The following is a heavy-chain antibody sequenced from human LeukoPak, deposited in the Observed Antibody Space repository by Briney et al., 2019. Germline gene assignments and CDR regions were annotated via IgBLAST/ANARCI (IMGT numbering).Heavy chain of an antibody. D-gene: IGHD4-17*01. V-gene: IGHV3-7*03. CDR1: GFTFSSYW. Sequence: GGSLRLSCAASGFTFSSYWMSWVRQAPGKGLEWVATIRQDGSQKYYVDSVKGRFTISRDNAKNSLYLQMNSLKTEDTAVYYCTTMTTVTPRFHPKDYYYYMDVWGKGTTVTVSS. J-gene: IGHJ6*03. CDR3: TTMTTVTPRFHPKDYYYYMDV. CDR2: IRQDGSQK.